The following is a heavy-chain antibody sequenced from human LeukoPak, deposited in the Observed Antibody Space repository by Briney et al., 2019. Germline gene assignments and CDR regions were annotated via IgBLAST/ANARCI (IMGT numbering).Heavy chain of an antibody. CDR1: AYTFTNYY. CDR2: INPSGGST. D-gene: IGHD3-3*01. CDR3: AREARSGQLL. J-gene: IGHJ3*01. V-gene: IGHV1-46*01. Sequence: ASVKVSCTASAYTFTNYYLHWVRQAPGQGLEWMGIINPSGGSTSYAQKFQGRVTMTRDTSTSTVYMELSSLRSEDTAVYYCAREARSGQLLWGQGSMVTVSS.